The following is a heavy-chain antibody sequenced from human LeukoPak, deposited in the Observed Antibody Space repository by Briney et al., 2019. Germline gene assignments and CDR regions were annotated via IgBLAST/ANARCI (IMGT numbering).Heavy chain of an antibody. CDR1: GGTSSSYA. Sequence: SVKVPCKASGGTSSSYAISWVRQAPGQGLEWMGGIIPIFGTANYAQKFQGRVTITTDESTSTAYMELSSLRSEDTAVYYCARGQTIAVADYWGQGTLVTVSS. CDR2: IIPIFGTA. CDR3: ARGQTIAVADY. V-gene: IGHV1-69*05. J-gene: IGHJ4*02. D-gene: IGHD6-19*01.